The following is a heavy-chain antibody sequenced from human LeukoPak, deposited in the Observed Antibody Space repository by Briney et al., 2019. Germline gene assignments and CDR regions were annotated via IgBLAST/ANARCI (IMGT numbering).Heavy chain of an antibody. Sequence: SETLSLTCTVSGGSISSYYWSWIRQPPGKGLEWIGSIYYSGSTYYNPSLKSRVTISVDTSKNQFSLKLSSVTAADTAVYYCARGGGGYSGYGRAYYYYIDVLGKGTTVTVSS. CDR1: GGSISSYY. V-gene: IGHV4-59*12. CDR2: IYYSGST. CDR3: ARGGGGYSGYGRAYYYYIDV. J-gene: IGHJ6*03. D-gene: IGHD5-12*01.